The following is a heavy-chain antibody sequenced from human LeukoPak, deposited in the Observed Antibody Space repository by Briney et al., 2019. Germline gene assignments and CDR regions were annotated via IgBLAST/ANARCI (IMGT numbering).Heavy chain of an antibody. CDR3: ARDIRYGDYAGWFDP. CDR1: GFTFSDYS. Sequence: GGSLRLSCAASGFTFSDYSMNWVRQAPGKGPECVSYISPTSSTIFYADSVKGRFTISRDNAKNSLYLQMNSLRAEDTAAYYCARDIRYGDYAGWFDPWGQGTLVTVSP. J-gene: IGHJ5*02. CDR2: ISPTSSTI. D-gene: IGHD4-17*01. V-gene: IGHV3-48*04.